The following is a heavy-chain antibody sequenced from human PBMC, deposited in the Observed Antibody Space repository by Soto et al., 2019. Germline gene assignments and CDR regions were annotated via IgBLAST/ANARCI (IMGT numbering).Heavy chain of an antibody. J-gene: IGHJ6*01. CDR1: GYSFNIYG. CDR3: ARRGHSNSRGGSLDV. D-gene: IGHD2-2*01. CDR2: VYPDDSDT. V-gene: IGHV5-51*01. Sequence: GDSLKISCKASGYSFNIYGIGWVRQLPGKGLEWMGVVYPDDSDTIYSPSFQGQVTISVDKSITTAYLQWSSLTASDTAISYCARRGHSNSRGGSLDVWGQGTTVTVVS.